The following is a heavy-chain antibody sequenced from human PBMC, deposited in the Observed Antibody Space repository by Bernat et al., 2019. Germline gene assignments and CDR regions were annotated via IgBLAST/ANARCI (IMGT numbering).Heavy chain of an antibody. CDR3: AGVGPYSSSWYYYYGMDV. CDR1: GFTFSSYG. D-gene: IGHD6-13*01. Sequence: QVQLVESGGGVVQPGRSLRLSCAASGFTFSSYGMHWVRQAPGKGLEWVAVIWYDGSNKYYADSVKGRFTISRDNSKNTLYLQMNSLRAEDTAVYYCAGVGPYSSSWYYYYGMDVWGQGTTVTVSS. J-gene: IGHJ6*02. CDR2: IWYDGSNK. V-gene: IGHV3-33*01.